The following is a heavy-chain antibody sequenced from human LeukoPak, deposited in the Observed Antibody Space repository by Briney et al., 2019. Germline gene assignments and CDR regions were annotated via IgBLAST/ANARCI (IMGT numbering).Heavy chain of an antibody. CDR3: ARDVGDDTAMVGFDY. D-gene: IGHD5-18*01. V-gene: IGHV4-4*02. J-gene: IGHJ4*02. CDR1: GGSISSSNW. CDR2: IYHSGST. Sequence: SGTLSLTCAVSGGSISSSNWWSWVRQPPGKGLEWIGEIYHSGSTNYNPSLKSRVTISVDKSENQFSLKLSSVTAADTAVYYCARDVGDDTAMVGFDYWGQGTLVTVSS.